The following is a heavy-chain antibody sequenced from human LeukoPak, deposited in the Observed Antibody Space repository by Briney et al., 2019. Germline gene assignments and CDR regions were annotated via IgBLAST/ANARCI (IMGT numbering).Heavy chain of an antibody. Sequence: PETLSLTCAVYGGSFSGYYWSWIRQPPGKGLEWIGEINHSGSTNYNPSLKSRVTISVDTSKNQFSLKLSSVTAADTAVYYCARGRYYDYVWGSYRQRYFDYWGQGTLVTVSS. J-gene: IGHJ4*02. CDR3: ARGRYYDYVWGSYRQRYFDY. CDR2: INHSGST. CDR1: GGSFSGYY. D-gene: IGHD3-16*02. V-gene: IGHV4-34*01.